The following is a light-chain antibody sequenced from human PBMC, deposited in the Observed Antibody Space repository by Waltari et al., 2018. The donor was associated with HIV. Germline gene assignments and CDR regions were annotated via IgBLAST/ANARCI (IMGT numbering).Light chain of an antibody. CDR2: DDS. J-gene: IGLJ3*02. CDR3: QVWDSSTEHWV. Sequence: SYVLTQPPSVSVAPGQTARITCGGNNIGRKSVHWYQQKPGQAPVVVIYDDSDRPSGIPELVSGSNSGNTATLTISRVEAGDEADDYCQVWDSSTEHWVFGGGTKLTVL. V-gene: IGLV3-21*02. CDR1: NIGRKS.